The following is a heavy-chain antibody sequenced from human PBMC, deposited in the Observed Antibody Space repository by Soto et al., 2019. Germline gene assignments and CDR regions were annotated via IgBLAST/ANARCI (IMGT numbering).Heavy chain of an antibody. CDR1: GGSISSYY. V-gene: IGHV4-59*01. D-gene: IGHD3-10*01. CDR3: ARVGVTMVRGVLDV. CDR2: IYYSGST. J-gene: IGHJ6*02. Sequence: SETLSLTCTVSGGSISSYYWSWIRQPPGKGLEWIGYIYYSGSTNYNPSLKSRVTISVDTSKNQFSLELSSVTAADTAVYYCARVGVTMVRGVLDVWGQGTTVTVSS.